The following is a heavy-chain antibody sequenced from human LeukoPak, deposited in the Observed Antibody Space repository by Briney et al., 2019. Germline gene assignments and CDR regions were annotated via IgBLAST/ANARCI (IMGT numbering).Heavy chain of an antibody. CDR1: GGSFSGYY. Sequence: SETLSLTCVVYGGSFSGYYWTWIRQSPGKGLEWIGEINHSGSTNFNPSLKSRVTMSVDTSKNQFSLKLSSVTAADTAVYYCARVVVGYYGSGSYSDYWGQGTLVTVSS. CDR2: INHSGST. V-gene: IGHV4-34*01. CDR3: ARVVVGYYGSGSYSDY. J-gene: IGHJ4*02. D-gene: IGHD3-10*01.